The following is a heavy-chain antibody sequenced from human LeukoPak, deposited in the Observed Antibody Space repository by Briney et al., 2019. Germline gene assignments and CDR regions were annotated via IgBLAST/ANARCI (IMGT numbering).Heavy chain of an antibody. CDR3: ARERPVVAAAFDI. J-gene: IGHJ3*02. CDR1: GGSVSRHY. V-gene: IGHV4-59*02. CDR2: IYSSGGT. D-gene: IGHD2-15*01. Sequence: SETLSLTCTVSGGSVSRHYWSWIRQYPGKGLEWIGYIYSSGGTNYNPSLQSRVTISVDKSKNQFSLKLSSVTAADTAVYYCARERPVVAAAFDIWGQGTMVTVSS.